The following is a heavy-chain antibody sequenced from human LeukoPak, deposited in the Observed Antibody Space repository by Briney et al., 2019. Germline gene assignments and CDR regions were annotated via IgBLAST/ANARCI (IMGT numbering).Heavy chain of an antibody. D-gene: IGHD6-19*01. CDR3: ARSLDFGSGWTPYFDY. V-gene: IGHV1-46*01. J-gene: IGHJ4*02. Sequence: ASVKVSCKASGYTFTSYYMHWVRQAPGQGLEWMGIINLSGGSTSYAQKFQGRVTMTRDTSTSTVYMELSSLRSEDTAVYYCARSLDFGSGWTPYFDYWGQGTLVTVSS. CDR2: INLSGGST. CDR1: GYTFTSYY.